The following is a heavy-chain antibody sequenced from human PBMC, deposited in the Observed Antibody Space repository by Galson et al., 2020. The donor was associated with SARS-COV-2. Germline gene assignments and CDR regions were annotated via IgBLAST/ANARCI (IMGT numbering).Heavy chain of an antibody. CDR3: ASKDRRDLLRGASFDY. CDR2: ISGSGGSS. J-gene: IGHJ4*02. Sequence: GESLKISCAASGFTFTTHDMTWVRQAPGKGLEWVSTISGSGGSSYYADSVKGRFTISRDTSKNTLYLQMNSLRAEDTALYYCASKDRRDLLRGASFDYWGQGTLVTVSS. CDR1: GFTFTTHD. V-gene: IGHV3-23*01. D-gene: IGHD1-26*01.